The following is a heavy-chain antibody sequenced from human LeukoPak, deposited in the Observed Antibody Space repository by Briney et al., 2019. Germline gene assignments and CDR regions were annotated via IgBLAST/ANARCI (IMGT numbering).Heavy chain of an antibody. CDR2: ISYDGSNK. CDR1: GFTFSSYG. CDR3: AKLPGGKYSYGPPGFDY. J-gene: IGHJ4*02. V-gene: IGHV3-30*18. Sequence: PGGSLRLSCAASGFTFSSYGMHWVRQAPGKGLEWVAVISYDGSNKYYADSVKGRFTISRDNSKNTLYLQMNSLRAEDTAVYYCAKLPGGKYSYGPPGFDYWGQGTRVTVSS. D-gene: IGHD5-18*01.